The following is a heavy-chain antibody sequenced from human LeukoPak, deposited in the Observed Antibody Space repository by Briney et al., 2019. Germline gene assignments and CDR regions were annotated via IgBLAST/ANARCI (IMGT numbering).Heavy chain of an antibody. CDR2: IKEDGSEK. CDR3: AGETYYFDH. J-gene: IGHJ4*02. V-gene: IGHV3-7*01. CDR1: GYNFNNYW. Sequence: GGSLRLSCVTSGYNFNNYWMSWVRQAPGKGLEWVANIKEDGSEKYYVDSVKGRSTVSRDNAKNSLYLQMNSLRAEDTAVYYCAGETYYFDHWGQGTLVTVSS.